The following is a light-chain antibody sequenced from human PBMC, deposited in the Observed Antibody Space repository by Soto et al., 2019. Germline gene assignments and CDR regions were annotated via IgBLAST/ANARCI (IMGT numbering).Light chain of an antibody. CDR2: ANN. V-gene: IGLV1-40*01. CDR1: SSNIGAGYD. Sequence: QSVLTQPPSVSGAPGQRVTISCTGSSSNIGAGYDVYWYQQLPGTAPKLLIYANNNRPSGVPDRFSGSKSGTSASLAITGIQAEDEADYYCQSYDSSLSGYVVFGGGTQLTVL. J-gene: IGLJ2*01. CDR3: QSYDSSLSGYVV.